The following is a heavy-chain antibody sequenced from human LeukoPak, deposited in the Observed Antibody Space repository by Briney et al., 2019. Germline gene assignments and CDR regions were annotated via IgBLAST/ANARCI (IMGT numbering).Heavy chain of an antibody. CDR3: ARWGGTRQYYFDY. D-gene: IGHD1-1*01. CDR2: TRFDGSIK. Sequence: GGSLRLSCAVPGFIFSDYGFHWVRQAPGKGLEWVAVTRFDGSIKQYADSAKGRFTISRDDSKNTLYLQMNFLKSEDTAVYYCARWGGTRQYYFDYWGQGTLVTVSS. V-gene: IGHV3-33*01. CDR1: GFIFSDYG. J-gene: IGHJ4*02.